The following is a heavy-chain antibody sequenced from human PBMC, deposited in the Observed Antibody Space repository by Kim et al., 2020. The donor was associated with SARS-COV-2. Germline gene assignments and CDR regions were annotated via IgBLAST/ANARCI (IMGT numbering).Heavy chain of an antibody. V-gene: IGHV3-30*01. CDR3: ARAHDGGGGYRVDY. J-gene: IGHJ4*02. Sequence: AASGKGRFTNPRDNSKNTLYLQMNSLRAEDTAVYYCARAHDGGGGYRVDYWGQGTLVTVSS. D-gene: IGHD6-19*01.